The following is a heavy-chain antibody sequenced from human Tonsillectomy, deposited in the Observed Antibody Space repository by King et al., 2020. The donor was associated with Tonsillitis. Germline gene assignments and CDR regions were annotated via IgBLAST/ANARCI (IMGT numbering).Heavy chain of an antibody. CDR3: AREVLRYFDWLSRGGNGMDV. Sequence: VQLVESGGGVVQPGRSLRLSCAASGFTFSSYGMHWVRQAPGKGLEWVAVIWYDGSNKYYADSVKCRFTNSRENSKTTLYLQMNSLRAEDTAVYYCAREVLRYFDWLSRGGNGMDVWGQGTTVTVSS. V-gene: IGHV3-33*01. CDR2: IWYDGSNK. CDR1: GFTFSSYG. J-gene: IGHJ6*02. D-gene: IGHD3-9*01.